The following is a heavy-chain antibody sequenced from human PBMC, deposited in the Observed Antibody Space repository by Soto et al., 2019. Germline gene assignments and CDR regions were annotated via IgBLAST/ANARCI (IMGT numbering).Heavy chain of an antibody. CDR1: GFSLTTSGVG. Sequence: QITLKESGPTLVKSTQTLTLTCTFSGFSLTTSGVGVGWIRQPPGKALEWLALIYWDDDKRYSPSLKSRLTITKDTSKHQVVLMMTNRDPVNTATSSCAHSLGEDWFDPWGQGTLVTVSS. V-gene: IGHV2-5*02. J-gene: IGHJ5*02. CDR2: IYWDDDK. CDR3: AHSLGEDWFDP. D-gene: IGHD3-16*01.